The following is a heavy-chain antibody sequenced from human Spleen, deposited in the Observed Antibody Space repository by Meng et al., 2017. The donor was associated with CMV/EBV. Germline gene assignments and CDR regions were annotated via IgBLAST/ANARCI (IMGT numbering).Heavy chain of an antibody. Sequence: VSGGTVSSGNYQWSWIRQTPGKGLEWIGYIYYTGSTKYNPSLKSRVIISVDTSRNQFSLRLSSVTAADTAVYYRARNYLEGLREFDHWGQGTLVTVSS. D-gene: IGHD3-16*01. V-gene: IGHV4-61*01. J-gene: IGHJ5*02. CDR3: ARNYLEGLREFDH. CDR2: IYYTGST. CDR1: GGTVSSGNYQ.